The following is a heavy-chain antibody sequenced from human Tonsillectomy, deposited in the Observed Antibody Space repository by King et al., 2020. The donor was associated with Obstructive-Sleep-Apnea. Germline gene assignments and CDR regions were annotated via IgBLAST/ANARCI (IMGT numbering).Heavy chain of an antibody. Sequence: VQLVESGGGLVQPGGSLRLSCAASGFTFSSYAMNWVRQAPGKGLEWVSGLSGSGGSTYYADSVKGRFTISRDNSKNTLYLQMNSLRAEDTAVFYCAKGDGSGNYYTGHFDYWGQGTLVTVSS. CDR2: LSGSGGST. CDR3: AKGDGSGNYYTGHFDY. V-gene: IGHV3-23*04. J-gene: IGHJ4*02. D-gene: IGHD3-10*01. CDR1: GFTFSSYA.